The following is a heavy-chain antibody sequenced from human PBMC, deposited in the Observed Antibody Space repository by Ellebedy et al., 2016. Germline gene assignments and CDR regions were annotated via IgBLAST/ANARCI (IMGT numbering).Heavy chain of an antibody. V-gene: IGHV3-23*01. Sequence: GGSLRLSCAASEFTFSIYGMTWVRQAPGKGLEWVSGINPGGDDTYYADSVKGRFTISRDNSKNTLYLQMNSLRAEDTAIYFCARLQLTGVQCRGFSDFWGQGTLVTVSS. CDR1: EFTFSIYG. J-gene: IGHJ4*02. CDR3: ARLQLTGVQCRGFSDF. CDR2: INPGGDDT. D-gene: IGHD3-9*01.